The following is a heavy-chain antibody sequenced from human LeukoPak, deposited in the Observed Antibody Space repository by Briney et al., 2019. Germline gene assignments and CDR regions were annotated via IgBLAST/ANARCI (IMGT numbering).Heavy chain of an antibody. V-gene: IGHV1-2*02. CDR2: INPKSGGT. Sequence: GASVKVSCKASGYSFTCHYMHWVRQAPGQGLEWMGWINPKSGGTNYAQKFQGRVTMTRDTSISTAYMDMSSLRSDDTAVYYCARNLWFGESSDAFDMWGQGTMVTVSS. CDR3: ARNLWFGESSDAFDM. J-gene: IGHJ3*02. D-gene: IGHD3-10*01. CDR1: GYSFTCHY.